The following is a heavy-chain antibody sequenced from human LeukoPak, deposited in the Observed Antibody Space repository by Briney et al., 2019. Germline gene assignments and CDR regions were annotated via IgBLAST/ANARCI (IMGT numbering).Heavy chain of an antibody. J-gene: IGHJ4*02. D-gene: IGHD1-26*01. CDR3: ARENSGSYREFDY. CDR1: GGSINSYY. V-gene: IGHV4-4*07. CDR2: IYTSGST. Sequence: SETLSLTCTVSGGSINSYYWSWIRQPAGKGLEWIGRIYTSGSTNYNASLKSRVSMSVDTSKNQFSLKLSSVTAADTAVFYCARENSGSYREFDYWGQGTLVTVSS.